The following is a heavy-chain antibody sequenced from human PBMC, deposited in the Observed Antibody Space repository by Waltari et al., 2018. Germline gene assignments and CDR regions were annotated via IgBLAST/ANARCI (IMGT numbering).Heavy chain of an antibody. CDR1: GYSFTNHW. CDR3: ARDESYGNSWYWNY. J-gene: IGHJ4*02. D-gene: IGHD6-13*01. CDR2: INPSGDSK. Sequence: QVQLVQSGAEVKKPGASVKVSCKASGYSFTNHWMHWVRQAPGQGLEWMRVINPSGDSKSYAQNFQGRFTMTRDTSTSTLYMELSSLRSEDTAVYYCARDESYGNSWYWNYWGQGTLVTVSS. V-gene: IGHV1-46*01.